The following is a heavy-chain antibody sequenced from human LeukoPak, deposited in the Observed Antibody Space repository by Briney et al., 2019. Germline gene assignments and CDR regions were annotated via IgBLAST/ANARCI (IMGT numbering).Heavy chain of an antibody. CDR1: GGSIRSSSYY. Sequence: PSETLSLTCTVSGGSIRSSSYYWGGIRQPPGKGLEWIGSIYYSGSTYYNPSLKSRVTISVDTSKNQVSLRLSSVTAADTAVYYCASGHYDSNGYYYPFDYWGEGTLVTVSS. CDR3: ASGHYDSNGYYYPFDY. V-gene: IGHV4-39*01. CDR2: IYYSGST. D-gene: IGHD3-22*01. J-gene: IGHJ4*02.